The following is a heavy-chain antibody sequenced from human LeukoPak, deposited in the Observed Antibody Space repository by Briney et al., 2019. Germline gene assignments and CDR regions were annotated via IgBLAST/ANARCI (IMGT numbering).Heavy chain of an antibody. V-gene: IGHV1-69*13. Sequence: SVKVSCKASGGTFSSYVISWVRQAPGQGLEWMGGIIPIFGTANYAQKFQGRVTITADESTSTAYMELSSLRSEDTAVYYCARDCSSTSCLNYYYGMDVWGKGTTVTVSS. J-gene: IGHJ6*04. CDR3: ARDCSSTSCLNYYYGMDV. CDR1: GGTFSSYV. D-gene: IGHD2-2*01. CDR2: IIPIFGTA.